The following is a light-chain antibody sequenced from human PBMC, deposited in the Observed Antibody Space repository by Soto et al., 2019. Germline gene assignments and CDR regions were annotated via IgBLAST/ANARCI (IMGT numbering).Light chain of an antibody. V-gene: IGKV3-11*01. J-gene: IGKJ2*01. Sequence: EIVLTQSPATLSLSPGERATLSCRASQSVSSYLAWYQQKPGQAPRLLIYDASNRATGIPARFSGSGSGTAYTLTICSLEPDDLAVYYCHQRSNWPRTFGQGTKLEI. CDR1: QSVSSY. CDR3: HQRSNWPRT. CDR2: DAS.